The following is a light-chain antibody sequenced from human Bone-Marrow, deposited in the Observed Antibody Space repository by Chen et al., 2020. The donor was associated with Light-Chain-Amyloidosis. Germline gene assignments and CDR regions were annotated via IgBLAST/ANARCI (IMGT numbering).Light chain of an antibody. CDR1: RSNIGINH. CDR2: DVL. V-gene: IGLV2-14*03. CDR3: SSFTSTSTYV. Sequence: QSVLTQPPSASGTPGQRITISCSGSRSNIGINHVYWYQQLPGKGPKLMIHDVLIRPSGVSDRFSGSKSGHTASLTISGLQAEDEAVYVCSSFTSTSTYVFGTGTTVTVL. J-gene: IGLJ1*01.